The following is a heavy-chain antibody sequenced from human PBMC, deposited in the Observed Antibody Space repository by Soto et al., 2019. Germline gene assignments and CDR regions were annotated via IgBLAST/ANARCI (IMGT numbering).Heavy chain of an antibody. V-gene: IGHV3-53*01. CDR3: ATWHEREHAYDV. CDR2: LYDLDGS. D-gene: IGHD1-1*01. Sequence: GGSLRLSCAAFGFTISGKKYVAWVRQAPGKGLEWVSALYDLDGSFYAASVKGRFTTSSDSSKTTVYLQMNDLRPDDTAVYYCATWHEREHAYDVWGQGTKVTVSS. CDR1: GFTISGKKY. J-gene: IGHJ3*01.